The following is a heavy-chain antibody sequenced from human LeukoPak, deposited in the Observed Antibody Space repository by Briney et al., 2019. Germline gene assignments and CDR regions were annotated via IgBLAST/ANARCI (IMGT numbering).Heavy chain of an antibody. Sequence: GGSLRLSCAASGFTFDNYAMNWVRQAPGKGLEWVSYIRGGGGVTRYSDSVKDRFTISRDNSKNTLYLQMNSLRAEDTAIYYCAKCSASYYNDAFDIWGPGTMVTVSS. D-gene: IGHD3-10*01. V-gene: IGHV3-23*01. CDR1: GFTFDNYA. J-gene: IGHJ3*02. CDR3: AKCSASYYNDAFDI. CDR2: IRGGGGVT.